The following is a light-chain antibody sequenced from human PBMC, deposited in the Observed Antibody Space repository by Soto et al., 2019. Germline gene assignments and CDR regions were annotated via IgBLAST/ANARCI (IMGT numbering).Light chain of an antibody. CDR3: QQFNSYPLT. J-gene: IGKJ4*01. V-gene: IGKV1-13*02. CDR1: QGISSA. CDR2: DAS. Sequence: AIPLAQSPSSLSASVGDRVTITCRASQGISSALAWYHQKPGKAPKLLIYDASSLESGVPSRFSGSGSGTDFTLTISSLQPEDFATYYCQQFNSYPLTFGGGTKVEIK.